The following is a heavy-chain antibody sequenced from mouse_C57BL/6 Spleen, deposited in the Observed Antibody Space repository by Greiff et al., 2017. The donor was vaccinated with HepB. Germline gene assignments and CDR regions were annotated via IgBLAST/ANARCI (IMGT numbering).Heavy chain of an antibody. Sequence: EVKVVESGEGLVKPGGSLKLSCAASGFTFSSYAMSWVRQTPEKRLEWVAYISSGGDYIYYADTVKGRFTISRDNARNTLYLQMSSLKSEDTAMYYCTREDGNFDYWGQGTTLTVSS. CDR1: GFTFSSYA. CDR2: ISSGGDYI. CDR3: TREDGNFDY. V-gene: IGHV5-9-1*02. D-gene: IGHD2-1*01. J-gene: IGHJ2*01.